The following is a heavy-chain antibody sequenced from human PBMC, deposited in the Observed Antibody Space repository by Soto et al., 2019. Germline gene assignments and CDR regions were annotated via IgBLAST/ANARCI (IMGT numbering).Heavy chain of an antibody. D-gene: IGHD1-20*01. CDR3: VRDQRGYNSLDY. J-gene: IGHJ4*02. V-gene: IGHV4-30-4*01. Sequence: QVQLQESGPGLVKPSQTLSLTCSVSGVSLGSGDYHWSWIRQPPGKGLEWIGYIHYSGSTYYNPSLKNRVTISIDTSKNPLSLKLSSVTGADTAVYYCVRDQRGYNSLDYWGQGTLVTVSS. CDR1: GVSLGSGDYH. CDR2: IHYSGST.